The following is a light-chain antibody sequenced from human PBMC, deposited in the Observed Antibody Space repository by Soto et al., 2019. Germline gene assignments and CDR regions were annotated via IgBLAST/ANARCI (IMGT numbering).Light chain of an antibody. CDR3: KVFSVFPLT. Sequence: AIHLTQSPSSLSASVGDRVTITCRASQDIRNTLAWYQQKPGQPPKLLIHLASSLERGVPSRFSGSGSGTDFTLTISGLQPEDFATYYCKVFSVFPLTFGQGTRLEIK. V-gene: IGKV1-13*02. CDR2: LAS. CDR1: QDIRNT. J-gene: IGKJ5*01.